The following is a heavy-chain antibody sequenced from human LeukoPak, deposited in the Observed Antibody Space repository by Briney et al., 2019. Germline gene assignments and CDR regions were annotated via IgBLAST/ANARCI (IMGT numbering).Heavy chain of an antibody. CDR2: ISYDGSKI. D-gene: IGHD3-10*01. CDR1: GFTFSSYP. CDR3: ARESGWGLPHAFDF. V-gene: IGHV3-30-3*01. J-gene: IGHJ3*01. Sequence: GSLRLSCAASGFTFSSYPLHWVRQAPGRGLEWVTLISYDGSKIYYADSVKGRFTTSRDNSKNTLYLQMNSLRAEDTAVYYCARESGWGLPHAFDFWGQGTMITVSS.